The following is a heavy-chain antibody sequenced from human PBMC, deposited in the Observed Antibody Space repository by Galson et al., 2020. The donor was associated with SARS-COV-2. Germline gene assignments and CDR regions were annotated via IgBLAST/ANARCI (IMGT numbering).Heavy chain of an antibody. CDR2: IKGDGSET. V-gene: IGHV3-7*01. CDR3: SREGGQGGY. J-gene: IGHJ4*02. Sequence: GGSLRLSCDVSGFTFTDFWMRWFRQAPGKGLEWVANIKGDGSETHYADFVKGRFTISRDNAANSLYLQMNSLRVEDSAVYYCSREGGQGGYWGQGTRVTVSS. CDR1: GFTFTDFW.